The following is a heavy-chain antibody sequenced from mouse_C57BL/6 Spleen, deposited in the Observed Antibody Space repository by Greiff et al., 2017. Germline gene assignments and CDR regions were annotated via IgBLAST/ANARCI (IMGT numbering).Heavy chain of an antibody. CDR1: GFSLTSYG. CDR3: ARNRYYYGSSYHYFDD. Sequence: QVQLQQSGPGLVQPSQSLSITCTVSGFSLTSYGVHWVRQSPGKGLEWLGVIWSGGSTAYNAAFISSLSINKDNSTSQVFFKMNRLQTDYTAIDYCARNRYYYGSSYHYFDDWGQGTTLTVSS. CDR2: IWSGGST. V-gene: IGHV2-2*01. D-gene: IGHD1-1*01. J-gene: IGHJ2*01.